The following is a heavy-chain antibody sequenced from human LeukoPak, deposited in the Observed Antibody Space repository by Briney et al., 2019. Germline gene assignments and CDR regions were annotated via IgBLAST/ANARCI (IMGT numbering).Heavy chain of an antibody. Sequence: PGGSLRLSCAASGITFDYFAMHWVRQAPGEGLEWVCDINGDGDDTYYSDSVQGRFTISRDNSKNSLYLQMNSLRTEDTALYYCAKDATAVTGIGGTYLDYWGQGILVTVSS. CDR2: INGDGDDT. CDR1: GITFDYFA. J-gene: IGHJ4*02. V-gene: IGHV3-43*02. D-gene: IGHD1-26*01. CDR3: AKDATAVTGIGGTYLDY.